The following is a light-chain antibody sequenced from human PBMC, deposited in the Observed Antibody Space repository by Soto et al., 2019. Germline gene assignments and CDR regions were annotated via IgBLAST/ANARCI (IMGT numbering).Light chain of an antibody. V-gene: IGKV1-5*03. J-gene: IGKJ1*01. CDR3: QLYNSYPTWT. CDR1: QSISSW. Sequence: DIQMTQSPSTLSASVGDRVTITCRASQSISSWLAWYQQKPGKAPKLLIYKASSLESGVPSRFSGSGSGTEFTLTISSLQPDDFASYYCQLYNSYPTWTFGQGTKVEIK. CDR2: KAS.